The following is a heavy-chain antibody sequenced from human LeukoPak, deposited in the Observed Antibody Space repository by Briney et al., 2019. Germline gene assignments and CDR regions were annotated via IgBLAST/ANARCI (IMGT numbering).Heavy chain of an antibody. CDR2: IYYSGST. J-gene: IGHJ4*02. CDR1: GGSISSYY. CDR3: ARDRGDGYNSSYFEY. D-gene: IGHD5-24*01. V-gene: IGHV4-59*01. Sequence: SETLSLTCTVSGGSISSYYWSWIRQPPGKGLEWIGYIYYSGSTNYNPSLKSRVTISVDTSKNQFSLKLSSVTAADTAVYYCARDRGDGYNSSYFEYWGQGTLVTVSS.